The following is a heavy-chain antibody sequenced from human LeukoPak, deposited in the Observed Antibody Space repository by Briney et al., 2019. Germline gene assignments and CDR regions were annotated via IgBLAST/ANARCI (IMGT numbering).Heavy chain of an antibody. CDR1: GFTFSSYA. Sequence: HTGGSLRLSCAAPGFTFSSYAMSWVRQAPGKGLEWVSAISSSDDGTYYAKSVRGRFTISRDSSKNTLYLQMNSLRAEDTAVYYCAKIRYGSGVLDAFDIWGQGTMVTVSS. CDR3: AKIRYGSGVLDAFDI. D-gene: IGHD3-10*01. V-gene: IGHV3-23*01. CDR2: ISSSDDGT. J-gene: IGHJ3*02.